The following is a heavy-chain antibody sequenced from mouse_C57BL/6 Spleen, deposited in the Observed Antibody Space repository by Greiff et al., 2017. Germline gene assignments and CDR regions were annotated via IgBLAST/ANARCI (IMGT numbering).Heavy chain of an antibody. J-gene: IGHJ3*01. Sequence: QVQLQQPGAELVKPGASVKLSCKASGYTFTSYWMHWVKQRPGRGLEWIGRIDPNSGSTKYNEKFKGKATLTADKSSSTAYMQLNSLTSEDSAVYFCARLYYDYDGFAYWGQGTLVTVSA. D-gene: IGHD2-4*01. V-gene: IGHV1-62-3*01. CDR1: GYTFTSYW. CDR3: ARLYYDYDGFAY. CDR2: IDPNSGST.